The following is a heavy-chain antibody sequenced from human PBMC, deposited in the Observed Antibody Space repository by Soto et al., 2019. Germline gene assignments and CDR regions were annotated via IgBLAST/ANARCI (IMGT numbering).Heavy chain of an antibody. J-gene: IGHJ4*02. CDR1: GGSISSYY. D-gene: IGHD3-10*01. Sequence: SETLSLTCTVSGGSISSYYWSWIRQPPGKGLEWIGYIYYSGSTNYNPSLKSRVTISVDTSKNQFSLKLSSVTAADTAVYYCARASLLLWFGEHHYYFDYWGQGTLVTVSS. CDR3: ARASLLLWFGEHHYYFDY. CDR2: IYYSGST. V-gene: IGHV4-59*01.